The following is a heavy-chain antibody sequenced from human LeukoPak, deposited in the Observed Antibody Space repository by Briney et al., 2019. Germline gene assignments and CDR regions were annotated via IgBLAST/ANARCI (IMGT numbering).Heavy chain of an antibody. V-gene: IGHV3-11*01. CDR3: ARTPNLPGSHNWFDP. Sequence: GGSLRLSCAASGFTFSDYYMSWIRQAPGKGLEWVSYISSSGSTIYYADSVKGRFTISRDNAKNSLYLQMNSLRAEDTAVYYCARTPNLPGSHNWFDPWGQGTLVTVSS. CDR1: GFTFSDYY. J-gene: IGHJ5*02. CDR2: ISSSGSTI.